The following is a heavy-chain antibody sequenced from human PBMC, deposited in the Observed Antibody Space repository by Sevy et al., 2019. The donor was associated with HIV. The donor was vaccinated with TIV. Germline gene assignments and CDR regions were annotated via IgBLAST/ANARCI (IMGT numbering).Heavy chain of an antibody. D-gene: IGHD2-15*01. CDR3: ARVDCSGGNCYWGFDY. J-gene: IGHJ4*02. CDR2: MNPTSGNT. CDR1: GYTFTSYD. Sequence: ASVKVSCEASGYTFTSYDINWVRQATGQRLEWMGWMNPTSGNTVCAQNFQGRVTFTRDASIDTVYMELSSLRSEDTAVYYCARVDCSGGNCYWGFDYWGQGTLVTVSS. V-gene: IGHV1-8*01.